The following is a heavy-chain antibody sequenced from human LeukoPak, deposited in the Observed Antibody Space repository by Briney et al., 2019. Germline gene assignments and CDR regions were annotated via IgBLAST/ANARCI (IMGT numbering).Heavy chain of an antibody. V-gene: IGHV3-53*01. D-gene: IGHD3-22*01. Sequence: GGSLRLSCAASGFTVDSNYLSWVRQAPGKGLEWVSTIYTGGNTYYAASVKGRFIISRDFSKNTVFLHMNSLRAEDTAMYYCARGDDSGYYDYFDYWGQGALVTVSS. J-gene: IGHJ4*02. CDR1: GFTVDSNY. CDR3: ARGDDSGYYDYFDY. CDR2: IYTGGNT.